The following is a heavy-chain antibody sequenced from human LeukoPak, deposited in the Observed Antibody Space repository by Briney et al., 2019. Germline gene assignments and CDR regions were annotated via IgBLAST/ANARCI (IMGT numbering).Heavy chain of an antibody. CDR3: VRVDSSGYYYFGY. V-gene: IGHV3-30-3*01. D-gene: IGHD3-22*01. CDR2: ISYDGSNK. J-gene: IGHJ4*02. CDR1: GFTFSSYA. Sequence: PGRSLRLSCAASGFTFSSYAMHWVRQAPGKGLEWVAVISYDGSNKYYADSVKGRFTISRDNSKNTLYLQMNSLRAEDTAVYYCVRVDSSGYYYFGYWGQGTLVTVSS.